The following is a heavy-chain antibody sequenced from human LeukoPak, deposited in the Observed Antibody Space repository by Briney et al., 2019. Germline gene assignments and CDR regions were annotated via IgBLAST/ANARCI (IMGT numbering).Heavy chain of an antibody. J-gene: IGHJ4*02. D-gene: IGHD3-10*01. CDR2: IYSGGST. CDR3: ARHGSGSYYPFDY. CDR1: GFTVSSNY. Sequence: GGSLRLSCAASGFTVSSNYMSWVRQAPGKGLEWVSVIYSGGSTYYADSVKGRFTISRDNAKNSLYLQMNSLRAEDTAVYYCARHGSGSYYPFDYWGQGTLVTVSS. V-gene: IGHV3-66*04.